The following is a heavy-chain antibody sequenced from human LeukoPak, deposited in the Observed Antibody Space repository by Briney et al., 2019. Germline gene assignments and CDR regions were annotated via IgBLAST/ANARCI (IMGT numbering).Heavy chain of an antibody. Sequence: GGSLRLSCAASGFTFSSYSMNWVRQAPGKGLEWVANIKQDGSEKYYVDSVKGRFTISRDNAKNSLYLQMNSLRAEDTAVYYCARVGSDPFDYWGQGTLVTVSS. CDR3: ARVGSDPFDY. CDR1: GFTFSSYS. J-gene: IGHJ4*02. CDR2: IKQDGSEK. D-gene: IGHD6-25*01. V-gene: IGHV3-7*01.